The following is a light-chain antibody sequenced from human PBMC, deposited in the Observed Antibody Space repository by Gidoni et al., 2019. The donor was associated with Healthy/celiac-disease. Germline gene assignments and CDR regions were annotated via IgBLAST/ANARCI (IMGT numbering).Light chain of an antibody. CDR2: EVS. V-gene: IGLV2-14*01. CDR1: SSDVGGYNY. Sequence: QSALTQPASVSGSPGQSITISCTGTSSDVGGYNYVSWYQQPPGKAPKLMIYEVSNRPSGVSNRFSGSNSGNTASLTISGLQAEDEADYYCSSYTSSSTQVFGTGTKVTVL. J-gene: IGLJ1*01. CDR3: SSYTSSSTQV.